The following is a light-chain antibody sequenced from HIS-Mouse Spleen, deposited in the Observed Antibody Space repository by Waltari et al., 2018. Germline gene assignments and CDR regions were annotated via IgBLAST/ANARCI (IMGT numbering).Light chain of an antibody. CDR1: SSYVGSYNL. V-gene: IGLV2-23*01. J-gene: IGLJ3*02. CDR3: CSYAGSSTWV. CDR2: EGS. Sequence: QSALTQPASVSGSPGQSITISVTGPSSYVGSYNLVSWYQQHPGKAPKLMIYEGSKRPSGVSNRFSGSKSGNTASLTISGLQAEDEADYYCCSYAGSSTWVFGGGTKLTVL.